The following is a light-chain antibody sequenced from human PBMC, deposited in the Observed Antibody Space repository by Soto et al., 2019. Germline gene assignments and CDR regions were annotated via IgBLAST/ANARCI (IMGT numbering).Light chain of an antibody. CDR3: QQRNNWPAIS. CDR2: DAS. Sequence: EIVMAQSPATLSVSPGERATVSCRASQSATSNLAWYQQKPGQAPRLLIYDASNRATGTPARFSGSGSGTDFTLNISSLEPEDFAVYYCQQRNNWPAISFGQGTRLEIK. CDR1: QSATSN. J-gene: IGKJ5*01. V-gene: IGKV3-11*01.